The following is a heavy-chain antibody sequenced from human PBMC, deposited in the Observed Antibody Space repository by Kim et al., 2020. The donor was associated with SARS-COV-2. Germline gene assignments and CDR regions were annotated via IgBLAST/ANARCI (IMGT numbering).Heavy chain of an antibody. J-gene: IGHJ4*02. V-gene: IGHV3-23*01. Sequence: YSEESVKGRFTISRDNFKNAVYLQMSSLSAEDTANYYCAKGPRRVPSFFDSWGQGTLVTVSS. D-gene: IGHD1-26*01. CDR3: AKGPRRVPSFFDS.